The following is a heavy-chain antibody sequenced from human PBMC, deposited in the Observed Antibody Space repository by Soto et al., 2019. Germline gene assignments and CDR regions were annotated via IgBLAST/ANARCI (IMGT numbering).Heavy chain of an antibody. CDR3: ARGTYGSGSYSWFDP. CDR2: ISSRSTYI. J-gene: IGHJ5*02. V-gene: IGHV3-21*06. D-gene: IGHD3-10*01. CDR1: GLNFNTYS. Sequence: GGSLRLSCAASGLNFNTYSMNWVRQAPGKGLEWVSFISSRSTYIYSTDSVKGRFTISRDNARNSLYLQMNSLRAEDTAVYYCARGTYGSGSYSWFDPWGQGTLVTVSS.